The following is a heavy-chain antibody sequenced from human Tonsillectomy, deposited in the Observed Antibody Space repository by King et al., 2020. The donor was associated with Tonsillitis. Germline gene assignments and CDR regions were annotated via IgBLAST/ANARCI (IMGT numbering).Heavy chain of an antibody. CDR3: ARDPGMVRGVVIFYY. D-gene: IGHD3-10*01. J-gene: IGHJ4*02. V-gene: IGHV3-48*01. CDR2: ISSSSSAI. Sequence: QLVQSGGGLVQPGGSLRLSCAASGFTFNTYGMNWVRQAPGKGLEWVSYISSSSSAIFYADSVKGRFTISRDNAKNSLYLQIYSLRGDDTAVYYCARDPGMVRGVVIFYYWGQGTPVTVAS. CDR1: GFTFNTYG.